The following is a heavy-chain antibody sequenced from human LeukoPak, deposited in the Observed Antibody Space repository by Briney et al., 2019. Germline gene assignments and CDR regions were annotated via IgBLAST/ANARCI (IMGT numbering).Heavy chain of an antibody. CDR2: IYYSGRT. J-gene: IGHJ4*02. Sequence: SETLSLTCSVSGGSISSYYWSWTRQPPGKGLEWIGYIYYSGRTNYNPSLKSRVTISVDTSKNQFSLTLSSVTAADTAVYYCARLRVRGYGYGPWEGPTWLDYWGQGTLVTVSS. CDR1: GGSISSYY. CDR3: ARLRVRGYGYGPWEGPTWLDY. D-gene: IGHD5-18*01. V-gene: IGHV4-59*01.